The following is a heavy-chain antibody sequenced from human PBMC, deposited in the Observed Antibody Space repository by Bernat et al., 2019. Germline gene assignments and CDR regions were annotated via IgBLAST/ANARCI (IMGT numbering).Heavy chain of an antibody. CDR2: IKQDGSEK. J-gene: IGHJ6*02. D-gene: IGHD3-3*01. V-gene: IGHV3-7*03. CDR1: GFTFSSYW. CDR3: ASAPEWLYYYGMDV. Sequence: EVQLVESGGGLVQPGGSLRLSCAASGFTFSSYWMSWVRQAPGKGLEWVANIKQDGSEKYYVASVKGRFTISRDNAKNSLYLQMNSLRAEDTAVYYCASAPEWLYYYGMDVWGQGTTVTVSS.